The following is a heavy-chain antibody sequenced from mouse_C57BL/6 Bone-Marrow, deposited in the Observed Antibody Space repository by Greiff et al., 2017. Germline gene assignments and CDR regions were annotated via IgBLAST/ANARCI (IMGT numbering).Heavy chain of an antibody. Sequence: QVQLQQPGAELVMPGASVKLSCKASGYTFTSYWMHWVKQRPGQGLEWIGEIDPSDSYTNYNQKFKGKSTLTVDKSSSTADMQLSSLTSEDSAVYYCALTGTPFAYWGQGTLVTVSA. V-gene: IGHV1-69*01. D-gene: IGHD4-1*01. CDR3: ALTGTPFAY. CDR1: GYTFTSYW. CDR2: IDPSDSYT. J-gene: IGHJ3*01.